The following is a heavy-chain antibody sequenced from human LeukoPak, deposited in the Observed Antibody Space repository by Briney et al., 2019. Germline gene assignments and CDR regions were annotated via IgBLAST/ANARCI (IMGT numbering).Heavy chain of an antibody. D-gene: IGHD3-10*01. Sequence: PGESLRLSCAASGFLFRSYSMNWVRQAPGKGLEWISYIISSASTTYYAGSVKGRFVISRDNAKNSLFLQMNSLRAEDTAVYYCAKDLVLLWFGESPHAFDIWGQGTMVTVSS. J-gene: IGHJ3*02. CDR2: IISSASTT. V-gene: IGHV3-48*04. CDR3: AKDLVLLWFGESPHAFDI. CDR1: GFLFRSYS.